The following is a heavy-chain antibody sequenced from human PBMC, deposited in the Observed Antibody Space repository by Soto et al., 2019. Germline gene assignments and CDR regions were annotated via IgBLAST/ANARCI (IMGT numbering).Heavy chain of an antibody. J-gene: IGHJ5*02. CDR3: ARHRARNWFDP. CDR1: GGSISSSSYY. CDR2: IYYSGST. V-gene: IGHV4-39*01. Sequence: PSETLSLTCIVSGGSISSSSYYWGWIRQPPGKGLECIGSIYYSGSTYDNPSLKSRVTISVDTSKNQFSLKRSSVTAADTAVFYCARHRARNWFDPWGQGTLVTVSS. D-gene: IGHD6-6*01.